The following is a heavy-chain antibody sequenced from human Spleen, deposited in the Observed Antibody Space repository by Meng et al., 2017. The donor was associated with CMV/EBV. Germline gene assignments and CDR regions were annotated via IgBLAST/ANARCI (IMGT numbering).Heavy chain of an antibody. D-gene: IGHD2/OR15-2a*01. Sequence: GESLKISCTASGFTFDDYTMSWVRQAPGKGLEWVGFIGTKAYGGTTGYAESVKGRFTVSRDDSKSVAYLQMNSLRTEDTAVYFCVRYSSIWSPDYWGHGTLVTVSS. CDR1: GFTFDDYT. J-gene: IGHJ4*01. V-gene: IGHV3-49*04. CDR3: VRYSSIWSPDY. CDR2: IGTKAYGGTT.